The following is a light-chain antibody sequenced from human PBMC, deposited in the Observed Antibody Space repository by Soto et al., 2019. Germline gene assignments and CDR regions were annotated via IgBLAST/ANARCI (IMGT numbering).Light chain of an antibody. V-gene: IGLV9-49*01. CDR2: VGPGGIVG. CDR3: GADHGSGSNFVYV. Sequence: QPVLTQPPSASASLGASVTLTCTLSSDYSYKVDWYHQRPGKGPRFVMRVGPGGIVGSKGDGIPDRFSVLGSGLNRYLTIKNIQEEDEGDYHCGADHGSGSNFVYVFGSGTKLTVL. CDR1: SDYSYK. J-gene: IGLJ1*01.